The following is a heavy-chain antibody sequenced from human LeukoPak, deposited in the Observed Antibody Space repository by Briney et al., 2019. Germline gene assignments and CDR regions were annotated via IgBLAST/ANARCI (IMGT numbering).Heavy chain of an antibody. Sequence: GGSLRLSCAASGFTFSRYWMSWVRQAPGKGLEWVANIKQDGSEKYYVDSVRGRFTISRDNAKNSLFLQMNSLRAEDTAVYYCARDVGSGWFDYWGQGTPVTVSS. J-gene: IGHJ4*02. CDR3: ARDVGSGWFDY. V-gene: IGHV3-7*01. D-gene: IGHD6-19*01. CDR2: IKQDGSEK. CDR1: GFTFSRYW.